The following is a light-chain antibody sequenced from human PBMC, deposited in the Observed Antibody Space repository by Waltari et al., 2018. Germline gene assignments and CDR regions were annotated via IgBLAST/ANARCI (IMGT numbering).Light chain of an antibody. Sequence: DIQMTQSPSTLSASVGDRVTITCRASQSISVWLAWYQQKPGKAPKLLIYKASSLESGVPSRFSGSGSGTAFTLTISSLQPDDFATYYCQQYNTFPFTFGPGTKVDIK. CDR3: QQYNTFPFT. V-gene: IGKV1-5*03. CDR2: KAS. CDR1: QSISVW. J-gene: IGKJ3*01.